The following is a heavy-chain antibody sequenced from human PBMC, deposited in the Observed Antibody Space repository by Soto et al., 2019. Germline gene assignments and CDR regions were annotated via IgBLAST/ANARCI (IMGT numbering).Heavy chain of an antibody. V-gene: IGHV4-30-4*01. D-gene: IGHD2-15*01. Sequence: SETLSLTCTVSGGSISSGDYYWSWIRQPPGKGLEWIGYIYYSGSTYYNPSLKSRVTISVDTSKNQFSLKLSSVTAADTAVYYCARFARIGYCDSTNCFPGYFDPWGQGTLVTVSS. CDR3: ARFARIGYCDSTNCFPGYFDP. J-gene: IGHJ5*02. CDR2: IYYSGST. CDR1: GGSISSGDYY.